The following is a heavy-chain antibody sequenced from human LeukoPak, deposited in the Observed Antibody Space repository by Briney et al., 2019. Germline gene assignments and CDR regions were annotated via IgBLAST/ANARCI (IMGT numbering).Heavy chain of an antibody. V-gene: IGHV4-39*07. J-gene: IGHJ4*02. D-gene: IGHD4-23*01. CDR1: GFTVSSNEM. CDR2: IYYSGST. Sequence: GSLRLSCAASGFTVSSNEMSWVRQAPGKGLEWIGSIYYSGSTYYNPSLKSRVTISVDTSKNQFSLKLSSVTAADTAVYYCAMPYGGNGINFDYWGQGTLVTVSS. CDR3: AMPYGGNGINFDY.